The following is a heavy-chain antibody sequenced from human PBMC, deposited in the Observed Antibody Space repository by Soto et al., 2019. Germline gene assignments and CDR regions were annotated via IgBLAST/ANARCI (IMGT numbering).Heavy chain of an antibody. CDR1: GFTFSTCA. D-gene: IGHD3-10*01. CDR2: ISNSGGST. Sequence: LRLSCTASGFTFSTCAMSWVRQAPGKGLEWVSAISNSGGSTYYADSVQGRFTISRDNYMNTLYLQMNSLRIEDTAVYFCAHPRGFGVFDAYDIWGQGTMVTVSS. J-gene: IGHJ3*02. CDR3: AHPRGFGVFDAYDI. V-gene: IGHV3-23*01.